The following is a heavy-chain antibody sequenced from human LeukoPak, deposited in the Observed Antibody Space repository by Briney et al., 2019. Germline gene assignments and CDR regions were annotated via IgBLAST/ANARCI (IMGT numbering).Heavy chain of an antibody. CDR1: GGTFSSYA. J-gene: IGHJ5*02. Sequence: SVKVSCKAPGGTFSSYAISWVRQAPGQGLEWMGGIIPIFGTANYAQKFQGRVTITTDESTSTAYMELSSLRSEDTAVYYCASFDSSPSGNWFDPWGQGTLVTVSS. V-gene: IGHV1-69*05. CDR2: IIPIFGTA. CDR3: ASFDSSPSGNWFDP. D-gene: IGHD6-6*01.